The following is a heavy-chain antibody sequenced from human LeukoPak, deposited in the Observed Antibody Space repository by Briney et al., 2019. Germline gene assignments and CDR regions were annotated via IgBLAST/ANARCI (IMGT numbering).Heavy chain of an antibody. V-gene: IGHV1-2*02. CDR3: ARGGVDYDSSGLIDS. J-gene: IGHJ4*02. Sequence: ASVKVSCKASGYTFTGYYMHWVRQAPGQGLEWMGWIIPNSGATNYAQNLQGRVTMTRDTSISTAYMELKRLTSDDTAVYYCARGGVDYDSSGLIDSWGQGTLVTVSS. CDR1: GYTFTGYY. CDR2: IIPNSGAT. D-gene: IGHD3-22*01.